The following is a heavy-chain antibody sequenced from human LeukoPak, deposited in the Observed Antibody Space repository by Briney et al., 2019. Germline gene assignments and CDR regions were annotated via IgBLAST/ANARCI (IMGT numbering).Heavy chain of an antibody. Sequence: GRSLRLSCAASGFTFSSYGMHWVRQAPGKGLEWVAVISYDGSNKYYADSVKGRFTISRDNSKNTLYLQMNSLRAEDTAVYYCAKDHYSSSWYWELSYFDYWGQGTLVTVSS. D-gene: IGHD6-13*01. CDR3: AKDHYSSSWYWELSYFDY. V-gene: IGHV3-30*18. CDR1: GFTFSSYG. J-gene: IGHJ4*02. CDR2: ISYDGSNK.